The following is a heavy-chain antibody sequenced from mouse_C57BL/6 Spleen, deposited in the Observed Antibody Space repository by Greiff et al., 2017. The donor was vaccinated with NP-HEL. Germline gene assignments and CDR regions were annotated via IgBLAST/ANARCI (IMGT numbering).Heavy chain of an antibody. D-gene: IGHD3-2*02. CDR1: GYTFTDYY. J-gene: IGHJ2*01. V-gene: IGHV1-19*01. CDR2: INPYNGGT. Sequence: EVQVQQSGPVLVKPGASVKMSCKASGYTFTDYYMNWVKQSHGKSLEWIGVINPYNGGTSYNQKFKGKATLTVDKSSSTAYMELNSLTSEDSAVYYCASQDSSGYVNYFDYWGQGTTLTVSS. CDR3: ASQDSSGYVNYFDY.